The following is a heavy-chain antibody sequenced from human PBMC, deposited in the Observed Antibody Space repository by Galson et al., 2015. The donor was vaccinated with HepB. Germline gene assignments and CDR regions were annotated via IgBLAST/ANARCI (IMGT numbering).Heavy chain of an antibody. D-gene: IGHD6-19*01. CDR1: GFTLSNHA. J-gene: IGHJ2*01. CDR3: AKDWGFTVAGTHLYFDL. V-gene: IGHV3-30*18. CDR2: ISFEGTAT. Sequence: SLRLSCAASGFTLSNHAMHWVRQAPGKGLEWVALISFEGTATYYGDSVKGRFTISRDISKNTLHLQMNSLRPEDSAVYYCAKDWGFTVAGTHLYFDLWGRGTLVTVSS.